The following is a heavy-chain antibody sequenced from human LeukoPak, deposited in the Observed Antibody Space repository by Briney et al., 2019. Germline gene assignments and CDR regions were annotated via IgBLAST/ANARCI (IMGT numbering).Heavy chain of an antibody. V-gene: IGHV3-30-3*01. Sequence: GRSLRLSCAASGFTFSSYAMHWVRQAPGKGLEWVAVISYDGSNKYYADSVKGRFTISRDNSKNTLYLQMNSLRAEDTAVYYCGKTPGNYDYAPDYWGQGTLVTVSS. J-gene: IGHJ4*02. CDR3: GKTPGNYDYAPDY. CDR2: ISYDGSNK. CDR1: GFTFSSYA. D-gene: IGHD3-16*01.